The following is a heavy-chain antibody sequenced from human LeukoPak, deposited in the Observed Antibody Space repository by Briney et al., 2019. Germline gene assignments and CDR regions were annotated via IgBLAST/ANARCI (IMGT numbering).Heavy chain of an antibody. CDR1: GYTFTSYD. D-gene: IGHD3-22*01. CDR2: ISAYNGNT. Sequence: ASVKVSCKASGYTFTSYDINWVRQATGQGLEWMGWISAYNGNTNYAQKLQGRVTMTTDTSTSTAYMELRSLRSDDTAVYYCARYYYDSSGYYNYYYYYMDVWGKGTTVTVSS. J-gene: IGHJ6*03. CDR3: ARYYYDSSGYYNYYYYYMDV. V-gene: IGHV1-18*01.